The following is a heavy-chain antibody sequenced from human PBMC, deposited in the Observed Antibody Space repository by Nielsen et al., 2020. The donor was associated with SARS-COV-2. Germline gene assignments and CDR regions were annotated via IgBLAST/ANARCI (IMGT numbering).Heavy chain of an antibody. CDR3: ATNGI. CDR1: GYTFTSYA. J-gene: IGHJ3*02. D-gene: IGHD2-8*01. Sequence: ASVKVSCKASGYTFTSYAMNWVRQAPGKGLEWMGGFDPEDGETIYAQKFQGRVTMTEDTSTDTAYMELSSLRSEDTAVYYCATNGIWGQGTMVTVSS. V-gene: IGHV1-24*01. CDR2: FDPEDGET.